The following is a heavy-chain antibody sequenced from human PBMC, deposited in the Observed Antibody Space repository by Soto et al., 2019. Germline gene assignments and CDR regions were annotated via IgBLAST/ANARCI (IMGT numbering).Heavy chain of an antibody. CDR2: ISSSSSYT. CDR1: GFTFSDYY. CDR3: ARDAYCSSTSCYNFVDY. J-gene: IGHJ4*02. D-gene: IGHD2-2*02. V-gene: IGHV3-11*06. Sequence: GGSLRLSCAASGFTFSDYYMSWIRQAPGKGLEWVSYISSSSSYTNYADSVKGRFTISRDNAKNPLYLQMNSLRAEDTAVYYCARDAYCSSTSCYNFVDYWGQGTLVTVSS.